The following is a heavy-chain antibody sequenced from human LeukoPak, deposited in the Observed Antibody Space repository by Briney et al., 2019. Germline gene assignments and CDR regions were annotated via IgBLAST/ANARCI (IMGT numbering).Heavy chain of an antibody. Sequence: PSETLSLTCNVSGGSISRYYGSWIRQPAGKGLEWIGRIYSSGSTNYNPSLKSRVTMSVDTSKNQFSLNLSSVTAADTAVYYCARGISSRFDYWGQGTLVTVSS. CDR1: GGSISRYY. CDR3: ARGISSRFDY. D-gene: IGHD6-13*01. V-gene: IGHV4-4*07. J-gene: IGHJ4*02. CDR2: IYSSGST.